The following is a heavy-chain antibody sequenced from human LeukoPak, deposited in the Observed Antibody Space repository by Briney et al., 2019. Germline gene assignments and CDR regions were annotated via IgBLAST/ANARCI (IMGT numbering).Heavy chain of an antibody. J-gene: IGHJ4*02. CDR2: IYYSGST. Sequence: MASETLSLTCTVSGGSISGCYWSWIRQPPGKGLEYIAYIYYSGSTDYNPSLKSRVTISVDTSKNQFSLKLSSVTAADTAVYYCARLNIIGSSPVHHFDYWGQGTLVTVSS. D-gene: IGHD6-13*01. CDR3: ARLNIIGSSPVHHFDY. V-gene: IGHV4-59*08. CDR1: GGSISGCY.